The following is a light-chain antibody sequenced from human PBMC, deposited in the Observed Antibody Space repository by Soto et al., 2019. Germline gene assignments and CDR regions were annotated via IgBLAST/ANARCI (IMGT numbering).Light chain of an antibody. V-gene: IGKV1-33*01. CDR3: QHYNSYSEA. CDR1: QDISNY. Sequence: DIQMTQSPSSLSASVGDRVTITCQASQDISNYLNWYLQKPGKAPKLLIYDASNLETGVPSRFSGSGSGTEFTLTISSLQPDDFATYYCQHYNSYSEAFGQGTKVDIK. CDR2: DAS. J-gene: IGKJ1*01.